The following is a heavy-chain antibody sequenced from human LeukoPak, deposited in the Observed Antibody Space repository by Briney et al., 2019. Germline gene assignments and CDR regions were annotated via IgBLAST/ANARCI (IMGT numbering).Heavy chain of an antibody. CDR3: ARVTGYMIEDYFDY. V-gene: IGHV4-59*01. CDR1: GGSISSYY. J-gene: IGHJ4*02. D-gene: IGHD3-22*01. CDR2: IHYGGST. Sequence: SETLSLTCTVSGGSISSYYWSWIRQPPGKGLVWIGYIHYGGSTNYNPSLKSRVTISVETSKNQFSLKLSSVTAADTAVYYCARVTGYMIEDYFDYWGQGTLVTVSS.